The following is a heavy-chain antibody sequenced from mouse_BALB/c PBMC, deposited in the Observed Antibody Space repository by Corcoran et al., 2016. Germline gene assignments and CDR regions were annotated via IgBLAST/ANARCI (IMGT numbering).Heavy chain of an antibody. V-gene: IGHV1S136*01. J-gene: IGHJ4*01. Sequence: EVQLQQSGPELVKPGASVKMSCKASGYTFTSYVMHWVKQKPGQGLEWIGYINPYNDGTKYNEKVKGKATLTSDKSSSTAYMELSSLTSEYSAVYYCARLYPGIAMDYWGQGTSVTVSS. CDR3: ARLYPGIAMDY. CDR2: INPYNDGT. CDR1: GYTFTSYV.